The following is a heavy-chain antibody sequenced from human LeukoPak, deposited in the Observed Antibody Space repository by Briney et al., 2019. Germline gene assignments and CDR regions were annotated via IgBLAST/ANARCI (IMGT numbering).Heavy chain of an antibody. CDR1: RFVFESYG. J-gene: IGHJ4*02. CDR2: IFHDGNNG. Sequence: QPGGSLRLSCAASRFVFESYGMHWVRQTPRRGLEWVAVIFHDGNNGYYSESVKGRFTISRDNSKNTLYLQMSRLRAEDTAVYYCARDYWGGYSNFVKGFDSWGQGTQVIVSS. V-gene: IGHV3-33*08. D-gene: IGHD4-11*01. CDR3: ARDYWGGYSNFVKGFDS.